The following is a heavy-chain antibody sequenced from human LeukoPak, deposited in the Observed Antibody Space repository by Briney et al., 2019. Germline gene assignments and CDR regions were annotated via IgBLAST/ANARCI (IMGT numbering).Heavy chain of an antibody. CDR2: IYHSGST. CDR3: ARGRSGTMIVGGAFDI. D-gene: IGHD3-22*01. V-gene: IGHV4-4*02. J-gene: IGHJ3*02. Sequence: PSGTLSLACAVSGDSISSNNWWSWVRQPPGKGLEWIGEIYHSGSTTYNPSLKSRVTISVDTSKSQFSLKLSSVTAADTAVYYCARGRSGTMIVGGAFDIWGQGTMVTVSS. CDR1: GDSISSNNW.